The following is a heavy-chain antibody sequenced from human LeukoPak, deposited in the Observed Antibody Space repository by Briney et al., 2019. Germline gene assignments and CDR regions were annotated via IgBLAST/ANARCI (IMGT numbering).Heavy chain of an antibody. CDR3: ARSIPAAGIDF. V-gene: IGHV3-53*01. CDR2: IHSGGIT. D-gene: IGHD2-2*01. J-gene: IGHJ4*02. CDR1: GFTISSNY. Sequence: GGSLRLSCAASGFTISSNYMSWVRQAPGKGLEWVSVIHSGGITYYADSVKGRFTISRDNSKNTLYLQMNSLRAEDTAVYYCARSIPAAGIDFWGQGTLVTVPS.